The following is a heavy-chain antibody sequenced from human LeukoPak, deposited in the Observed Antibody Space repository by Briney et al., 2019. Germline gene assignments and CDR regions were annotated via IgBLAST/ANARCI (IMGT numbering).Heavy chain of an antibody. CDR1: GGTFSSYA. Sequence: GASVKVSCKASGGTFSSYAISWVRQAPGQGLEWMGWISAYNGNTNYAQKLQGRVTMTTDTSTSTAYMELRSLRSDDTAVYYCARDSGNFDWLLWGYYYYYMDVWGKGTTVTISS. J-gene: IGHJ6*03. CDR3: ARDSGNFDWLLWGYYYYYMDV. CDR2: ISAYNGNT. D-gene: IGHD3-9*01. V-gene: IGHV1-18*01.